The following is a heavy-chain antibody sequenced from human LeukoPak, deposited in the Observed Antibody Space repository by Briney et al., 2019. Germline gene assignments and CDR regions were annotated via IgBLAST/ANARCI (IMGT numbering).Heavy chain of an antibody. CDR2: IYYSGST. Sequence: SETLSLTCTVSGVSISSYYWSWIRQPPGKGLEWIGYIYYSGSTNYNPSLKSRVTISVDTSKNQFSLKLSSVTAADTAVYYCARDPADYDSSGYFYYYGMDVWGQGTTVTVSS. CDR1: GVSISSYY. J-gene: IGHJ6*02. D-gene: IGHD3-22*01. CDR3: ARDPADYDSSGYFYYYGMDV. V-gene: IGHV4-59*01.